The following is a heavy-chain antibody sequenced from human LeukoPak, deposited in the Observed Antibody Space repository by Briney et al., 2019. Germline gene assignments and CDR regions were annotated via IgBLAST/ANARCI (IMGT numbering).Heavy chain of an antibody. CDR3: ARDNAYMFDF. CDR2: INTDGRTT. V-gene: IGHV3-74*01. D-gene: IGHD4-11*01. CDR1: GFSFCSYW. Sequence: GGSLRLSCAASGFSFCSYWVNWVRQAPGKGLVWVAHINTDGRTTTYADSVKGRFTVARDNAKNTLYLEMNRLRVEDTAVYYCARDNAYMFDFWGQGTQVTVSS. J-gene: IGHJ4*02.